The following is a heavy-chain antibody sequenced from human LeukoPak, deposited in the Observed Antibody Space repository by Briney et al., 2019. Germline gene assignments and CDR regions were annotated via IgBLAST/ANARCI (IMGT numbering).Heavy chain of an antibody. V-gene: IGHV3-7*01. CDR3: AKGRVNMDV. J-gene: IGHJ6*03. CDR2: IKQDGSET. CDR1: GFTFSDSW. D-gene: IGHD4-23*01. Sequence: GGSLRLSCIASGFTFSDSWMSWVRQAPGKGLESVANIKQDGSETYYVDSVKGRFTISRGNARSSVHLQMDSLGVEDTAVYYCAKGRVNMDVWGKGTTVTVSS.